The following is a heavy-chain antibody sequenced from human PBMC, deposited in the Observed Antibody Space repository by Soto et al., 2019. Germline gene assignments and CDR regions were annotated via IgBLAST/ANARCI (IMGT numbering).Heavy chain of an antibody. CDR1: GYSFTHYW. CDR3: ERSVRAFWIRMGV. Sequence: ESLKISCKASGYSFTHYWIGWVRQLPGKGLEWMGVIYPGDSDTRYSTSFQGQVTISVDTSMNIAYLQLSSLKSSDTAHYYCERSVRAFWIRMGVRGQGTTGTVSS. J-gene: IGHJ6*01. CDR2: IYPGDSDT. D-gene: IGHD3-3*01. V-gene: IGHV5-51*01.